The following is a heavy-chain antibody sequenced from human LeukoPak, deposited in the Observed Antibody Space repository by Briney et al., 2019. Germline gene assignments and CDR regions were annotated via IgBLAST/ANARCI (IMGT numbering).Heavy chain of an antibody. Sequence: GGSLRLSCAASGFTFSHYTMNWIRQAPGKGLEWVASISGGSTYIFYSPSVGGRVYPGSRGGRRFTVSRDDAKNTLFLQMNSLSAEDAAVYYCARDATPMVTGWFDPWGQGTLVTVSS. V-gene: IGHV3-21*06. CDR3: ARDATPMVTGWFDP. CDR2: ISGGSTYI. J-gene: IGHJ5*02. D-gene: IGHD5-18*01. CDR1: GFTFSHYT.